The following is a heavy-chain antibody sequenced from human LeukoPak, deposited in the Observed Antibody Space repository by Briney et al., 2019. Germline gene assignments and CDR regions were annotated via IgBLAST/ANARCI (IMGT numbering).Heavy chain of an antibody. V-gene: IGHV3-7*04. CDR2: INEDGSEK. CDR1: GLTFTDYW. J-gene: IGHJ4*02. CDR3: ARLGQLDY. Sequence: GGSLRLSCAASGLTFTDYWMAWVRQAPGKGLEWVANINEDGSEKYYVDSVKGRITISRDNAKNSVYLQMNSLRVEDTALYYCARLGQLDYWGQGTLVTVSS.